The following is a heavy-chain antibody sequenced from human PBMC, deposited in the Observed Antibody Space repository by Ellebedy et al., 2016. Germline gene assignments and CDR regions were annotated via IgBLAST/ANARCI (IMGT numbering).Heavy chain of an antibody. CDR1: GGSVRSSSYY. Sequence: SETLSLXCTVSGGSVRSSSYYWDWLRQPPGKGLEWIGSMYYRGSTNYNPSLKSRVTISVDTSKNQFSLKLTSVTAADTAVYYCASRPNWYFDLWGRGTLVTVSS. J-gene: IGHJ2*01. V-gene: IGHV4-39*01. CDR3: ASRPNWYFDL. CDR2: MYYRGST.